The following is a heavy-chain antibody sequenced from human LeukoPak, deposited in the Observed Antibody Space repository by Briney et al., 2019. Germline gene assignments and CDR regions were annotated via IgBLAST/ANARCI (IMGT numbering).Heavy chain of an antibody. CDR1: GGSISSGGYY. J-gene: IGHJ4*02. D-gene: IGHD2-15*01. CDR3: ARYCSGGSCYSGGVDY. CDR2: IYYSGST. V-gene: IGHV4-31*03. Sequence: SETLSLTCTVSGGSISSGGYYWSWIRQHPGKGLEWIGYIYYSGSTYYNPSLKSRDTISVDTSKNQFSLKLSSVTAADTAVYYCARYCSGGSCYSGGVDYWGQGTLVTVSS.